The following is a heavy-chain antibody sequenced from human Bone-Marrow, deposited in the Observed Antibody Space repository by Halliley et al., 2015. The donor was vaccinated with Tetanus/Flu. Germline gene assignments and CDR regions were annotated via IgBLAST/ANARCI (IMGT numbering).Heavy chain of an antibody. V-gene: IGHV4-61*08. CDR3: ARDSCFGSPVYFCL. CDR2: IYYSGTT. D-gene: IGHD3-3*01. CDR1: GGSIKSGGYY. Sequence: TLSLTCTVSGGSIKSGGYYWSWVRQHPGKGLEWIGHIYYSGTTNYNPSLKSRATVSVDTSKSQFSLRLTSVTAADTAMYYCARDSCFGSPVYFCLCGHAPLVSFSS. J-gene: IGHJ2*01.